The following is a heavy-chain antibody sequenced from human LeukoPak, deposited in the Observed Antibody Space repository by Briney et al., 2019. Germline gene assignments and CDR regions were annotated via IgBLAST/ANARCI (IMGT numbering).Heavy chain of an antibody. CDR2: IAYDGSNQ. J-gene: IGHJ4*02. V-gene: IGHV3-30*14. Sequence: GGSLRLSCAASGFTFSHYAMHWVRQAPGKGLEWVAVIAYDGSNQYYADSVKGRFTISRDNSKNTLYLQMNSLRAEDTAVYYCARDLDGPENYWGQGTLVTVSS. D-gene: IGHD3-3*01. CDR3: ARDLDGPENY. CDR1: GFTFSHYA.